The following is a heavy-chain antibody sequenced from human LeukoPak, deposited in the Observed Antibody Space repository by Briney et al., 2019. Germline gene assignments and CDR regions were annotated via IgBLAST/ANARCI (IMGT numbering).Heavy chain of an antibody. CDR3: ASAEEGIVVVTVDYYYYGMDV. D-gene: IGHD2-21*02. CDR2: IIPILGIA. V-gene: IGHV1-69*04. Sequence: ASVKVSCKASGYTFTSYGISWVRQAPGQGLEWMGRIIPILGIANYAQKFQGRVTITTDKSTSTAYMELSSLRSEDTAVYYCASAEEGIVVVTVDYYYYGMDVWGQGTTVTVSS. J-gene: IGHJ6*02. CDR1: GYTFTSYG.